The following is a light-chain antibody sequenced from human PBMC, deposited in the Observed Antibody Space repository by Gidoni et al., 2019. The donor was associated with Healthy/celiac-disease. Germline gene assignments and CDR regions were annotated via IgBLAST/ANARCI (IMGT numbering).Light chain of an antibody. V-gene: IGKV1-9*01. Sequence: DIQLTQSPSFLSASVGDRVTITCRASQGISSYLAWYQQKPGKAPKLLIYAASTLQSGVPSRFSGSGSGTEFTLTISSLQPEDFTTYYCQQLLTFGGGTKVEIK. CDR2: AAS. CDR1: QGISSY. CDR3: QQLLT. J-gene: IGKJ4*01.